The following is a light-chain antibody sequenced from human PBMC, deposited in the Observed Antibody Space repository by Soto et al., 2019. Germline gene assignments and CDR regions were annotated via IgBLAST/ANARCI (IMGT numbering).Light chain of an antibody. CDR2: ATS. J-gene: IGKJ2*01. CDR3: QQSFSTPHT. V-gene: IGKV1-39*01. CDR1: QTISFY. Sequence: IQMTQSPSSLSASVGDTVTITCRASQTISFYLNWYQQKPGRTPNLLIYATSSLQSGVPSRFDGSGSGTEFTLTISSLQPDDFATYYCQQSFSTPHTFGQGPKLELK.